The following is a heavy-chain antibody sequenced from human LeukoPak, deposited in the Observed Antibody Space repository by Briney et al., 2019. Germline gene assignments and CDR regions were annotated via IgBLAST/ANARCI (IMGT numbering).Heavy chain of an antibody. CDR2: IKSKTDGGTT. CDR3: TATTVMTFDY. CDR1: GFTFSNAW. J-gene: IGHJ4*02. D-gene: IGHD4-17*01. Sequence: GGSLRLSCAASGFTFSNAWMSWVRQAPGKGLEWVGRIKSKTDGGTTDYAAPVKGRFTISRDDSKNTLYLQMNSLKTEGTAVYYCTATTVMTFDYWAQGTRVTVSS. V-gene: IGHV3-15*01.